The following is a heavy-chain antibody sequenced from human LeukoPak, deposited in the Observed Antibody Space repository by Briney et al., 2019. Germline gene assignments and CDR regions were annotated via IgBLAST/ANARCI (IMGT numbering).Heavy chain of an antibody. CDR2: ISWDGGIT. J-gene: IGHJ4*02. Sequence: PGGSLRLSCAASGFTFHHYSMHWVRQPPGKGLEWVSLISWDGGITYYADSVRGRFTISRDNSKHSLSLEMNSLRTEDTALYYCAKDSNTGGYSFDYWGQGTLVTVSS. CDR3: AKDSNTGGYSFDY. V-gene: IGHV3-43*01. CDR1: GFTFHHYS. D-gene: IGHD5-12*01.